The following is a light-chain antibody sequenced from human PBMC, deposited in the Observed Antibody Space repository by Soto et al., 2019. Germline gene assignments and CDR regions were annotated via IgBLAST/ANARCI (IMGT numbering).Light chain of an antibody. V-gene: IGKV3-15*01. Sequence: DIVMTQSPATLSVSPGERATLSCRASQSISNNLAWYQQKPGQAPRLLIYDASTRAIGIPARFSGSGSGTEFTLTISSLQSEDFTIYYCQQYNNWPLLTFGGGTKVDIK. CDR2: DAS. CDR3: QQYNNWPLLT. J-gene: IGKJ4*01. CDR1: QSISNN.